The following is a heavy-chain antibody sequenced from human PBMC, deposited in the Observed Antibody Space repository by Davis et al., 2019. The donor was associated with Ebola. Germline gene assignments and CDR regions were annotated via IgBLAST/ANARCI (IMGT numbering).Heavy chain of an antibody. CDR1: GYFLTSHD. CDR3: ARGGSISAIHFFALDV. Sequence: ASVKVSCKASGYFLTSHDISWVRQATGQGPEWMGWMNPNSGSTKFEQKFEGRITMTADSSTDTAYMELNGLTSDDTGVYYCARGGSISAIHFFALDVWGQGTAVTVSS. CDR2: MNPNSGST. D-gene: IGHD3-3*02. V-gene: IGHV1-8*01. J-gene: IGHJ6*02.